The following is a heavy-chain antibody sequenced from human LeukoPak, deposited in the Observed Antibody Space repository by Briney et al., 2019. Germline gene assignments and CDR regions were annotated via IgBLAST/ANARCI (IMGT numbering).Heavy chain of an antibody. CDR1: GYTFTSYY. D-gene: IGHD1-26*01. V-gene: IGHV1-8*03. CDR3: ARGTMLSC. Sequence: GASVKVSCKASGYTFTSYYMHWVRQATGQGLEWMAWMNPNSGNRGYAQKFQGRVTITTDNSINTAYMELNSLRSEDTAIYYCARGTMLSCWGQGTLVTVSS. J-gene: IGHJ4*02. CDR2: MNPNSGNR.